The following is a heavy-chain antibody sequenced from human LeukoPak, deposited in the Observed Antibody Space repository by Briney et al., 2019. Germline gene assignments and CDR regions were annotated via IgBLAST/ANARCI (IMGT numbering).Heavy chain of an antibody. CDR2: IIPIFGTA. CDR1: GGTFSSYA. D-gene: IGHD3-3*01. CDR3: ARHTEYYDFWSGFDY. J-gene: IGHJ4*02. Sequence: ASVKVSCKASGGTFSSYAISWVRQAPGQGLEWMGGIIPIFGTANYAQKFQGRVTITADESTSTAYMELSSLRSEDTAVYYCARHTEYYDFWSGFDYWGQGTLVTVSS. V-gene: IGHV1-69*13.